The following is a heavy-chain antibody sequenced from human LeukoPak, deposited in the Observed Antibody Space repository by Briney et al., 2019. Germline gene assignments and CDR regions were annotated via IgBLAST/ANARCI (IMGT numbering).Heavy chain of an antibody. CDR1: GFTFSSYA. J-gene: IGHJ4*02. CDR3: ARDFIPAY. V-gene: IGHV3-7*01. Sequence: GGSLRLSCAASGFTFSSYAMNWVRQAPGKGLEWVANIKQDGSEKYYVDSVKGRFTISRDDAKNSLYLQMNSLRADDTAVYYCARDFIPAYWGQGTLVTVSS. D-gene: IGHD3-16*01. CDR2: IKQDGSEK.